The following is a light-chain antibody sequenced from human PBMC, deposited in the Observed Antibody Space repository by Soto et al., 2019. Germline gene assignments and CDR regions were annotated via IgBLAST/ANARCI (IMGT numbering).Light chain of an antibody. CDR3: QQSDSSPRT. Sequence: EIVLTQSPGTLSLSPGERATLSCRASQRISSHLAWYQQTPGQAPRLLIYGASIRLTGIPDRFSGSGSGIDFSLAIARLESEDFAVYYWQQSDSSPRTFGQGTKVEIK. CDR2: GAS. V-gene: IGKV3-20*01. J-gene: IGKJ1*01. CDR1: QRISSH.